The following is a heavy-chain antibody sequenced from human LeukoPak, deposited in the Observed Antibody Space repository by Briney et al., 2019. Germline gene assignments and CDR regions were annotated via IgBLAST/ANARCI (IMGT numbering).Heavy chain of an antibody. D-gene: IGHD6-19*01. CDR3: ARDYSSVPEY. J-gene: IGHJ4*02. Sequence: GGSLRLSCAASGFPFSGYWMYWLRQAPGKGTVWVSRIKPDGSYTSYADFVKGRFTTSRDNAKNTLYLQLSSLRAEDTAVYYCARDYSSVPEYWGQGTLVTVSS. CDR1: GFPFSGYW. V-gene: IGHV3-74*01. CDR2: IKPDGSYT.